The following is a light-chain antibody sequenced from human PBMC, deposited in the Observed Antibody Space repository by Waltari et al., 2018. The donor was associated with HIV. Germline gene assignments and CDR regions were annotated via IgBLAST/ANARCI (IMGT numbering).Light chain of an antibody. J-gene: IGLJ1*01. CDR2: EVN. V-gene: IGLV2-23*02. CDR3: CSYAGSSTYV. CDR1: SSDVGSYNL. Sequence: QSALTQPASVSGSPGQSITISCTGTSSDVGSYNLVSWYQQHPGKAPKLMIHEVNKRPSGVSNRFSGSKSGNTASLTISGLQAEDEADYYCCSYAGSSTYVFGTGTKVTVL.